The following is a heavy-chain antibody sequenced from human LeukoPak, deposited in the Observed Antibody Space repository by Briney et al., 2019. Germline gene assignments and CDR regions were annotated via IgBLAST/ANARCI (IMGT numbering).Heavy chain of an antibody. CDR1: GFTFNSYA. V-gene: IGHV3-30*01. Sequence: GRSLRLSCAASGFTFNSYAMLWVRLAPGKGLEWVAVISYDGSTKYYAGSVKGRSTISRDNSKNALYLKMNSLRAEDTVVYYCARDGVLRYFVWSHSAEYFQHWGQGTLVTVSS. D-gene: IGHD3-9*01. CDR2: ISYDGSTK. J-gene: IGHJ1*01. CDR3: ARDGVLRYFVWSHSAEYFQH.